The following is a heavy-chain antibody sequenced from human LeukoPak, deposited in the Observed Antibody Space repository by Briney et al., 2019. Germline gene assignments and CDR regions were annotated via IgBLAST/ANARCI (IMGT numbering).Heavy chain of an antibody. D-gene: IGHD1-26*01. CDR3: AKRGGTYNERFDY. Sequence: PGGSLRLSCAASGFTFSNYGMHWVRQAPGKGLEWVAFIRYDGNNKYNADSVKGRFTISRDNSKNTLYLQMNSLRAEDTAVYYCAKRGGTYNERFDYWGQGTLVTVSS. J-gene: IGHJ4*02. CDR2: IRYDGNNK. CDR1: GFTFSNYG. V-gene: IGHV3-30*02.